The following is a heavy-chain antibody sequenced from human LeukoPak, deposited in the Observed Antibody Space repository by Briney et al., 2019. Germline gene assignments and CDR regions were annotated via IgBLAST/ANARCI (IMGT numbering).Heavy chain of an antibody. CDR3: SRITVFGVIYN. J-gene: IGHJ4*02. CDR1: GFTLGDYA. D-gene: IGHD3-3*01. Sequence: GGSPRLSCTVSGFTLGDYAMNWVRQAPGKGLEWVGFIRSNGYGATTEYAASVKGRFSISKDDSKRIAYLQMNSLKTEDTAVYYCSRITVFGVIYNWGQGTLVTVSS. CDR2: IRSNGYGATT. V-gene: IGHV3-49*04.